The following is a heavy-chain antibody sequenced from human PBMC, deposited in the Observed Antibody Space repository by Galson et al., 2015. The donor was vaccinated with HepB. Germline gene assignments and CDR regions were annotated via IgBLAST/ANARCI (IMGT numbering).Heavy chain of an antibody. J-gene: IGHJ5*02. CDR3: VKEGSWFGGDWFDP. CDR1: GFIFRHHA. Sequence: SLRLSCAGSGFIFRHHAMAWIRQAPGKGLEWVSGINGRGSTRSYSDAVKGRFSISTDNSKDTVFLQMANLRAEDTAVYHCVKEGSWFGGDWFDPWGQGALVTVS. CDR2: INGRGSTR. V-gene: IGHV3-23*01. D-gene: IGHD3-16*01.